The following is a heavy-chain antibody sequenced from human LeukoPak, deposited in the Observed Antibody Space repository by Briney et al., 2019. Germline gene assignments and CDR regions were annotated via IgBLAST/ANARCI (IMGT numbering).Heavy chain of an antibody. Sequence: SETLSLTCAVSGGSISSSNWWSWVRQPPGKGLEWIGEIYHSGSTNYNPSLKSRVTISVDKSKNQFSLKLSSVTAADTAVYYCARAEGGVYSGYDYVSHPGSFDYWGQGTLVTVSS. CDR3: ARAEGGVYSGYDYVSHPGSFDY. V-gene: IGHV4-4*02. J-gene: IGHJ4*02. CDR1: GGSISSSNW. D-gene: IGHD5-12*01. CDR2: IYHSGST.